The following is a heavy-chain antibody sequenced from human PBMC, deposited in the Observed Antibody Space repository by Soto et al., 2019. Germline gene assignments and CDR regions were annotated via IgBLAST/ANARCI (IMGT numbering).Heavy chain of an antibody. V-gene: IGHV1-18*04. CDR2: ISAYNGNT. D-gene: IGHD3-22*01. CDR3: ARDTDSSGPSAFDI. J-gene: IGHJ3*02. Sequence: ASVKVSCNASGYTCTSYGSSWGRQAPGQGREGMGWISAYNGNTNYAQKLQGRDTMTTDTSTSTAYMELRSLRSDDTAVYYCARDTDSSGPSAFDIWGQGTMVTVSS. CDR1: GYTCTSYG.